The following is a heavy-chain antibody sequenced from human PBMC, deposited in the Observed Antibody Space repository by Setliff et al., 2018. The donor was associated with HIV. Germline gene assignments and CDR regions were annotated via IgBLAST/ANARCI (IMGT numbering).Heavy chain of an antibody. V-gene: IGHV3-30*04. D-gene: IGHD3-10*01. CDR3: AKPYRGSVVRDQGYMDV. Sequence: GGSLRLSCAASGFTFSSYSMNWVRQAPGKGLEWVAFISYDGNKKYYADSVKGRFTISRDNAKNSLYLQMNSLRAEDTAVYYCAKPYRGSVVRDQGYMDVWGKGTTVTVSS. CDR2: ISYDGNKK. CDR1: GFTFSSYS. J-gene: IGHJ6*03.